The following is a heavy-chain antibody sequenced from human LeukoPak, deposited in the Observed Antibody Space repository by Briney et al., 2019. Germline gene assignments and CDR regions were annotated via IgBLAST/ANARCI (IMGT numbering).Heavy chain of an antibody. Sequence: GGSLRLSCAASGFTFSSYWMHWVRQAPGKGLVWVSRINTGGSTTDYADSVKGRFTISRDNSKNTLYLQMNSLRAEDTAVYYCARVGDDDYYDSSGFDYWGQGTLVTVSS. CDR1: GFTFSSYW. CDR2: INTGGSTT. V-gene: IGHV3-74*01. CDR3: ARVGDDDYYDSSGFDY. J-gene: IGHJ4*02. D-gene: IGHD3-22*01.